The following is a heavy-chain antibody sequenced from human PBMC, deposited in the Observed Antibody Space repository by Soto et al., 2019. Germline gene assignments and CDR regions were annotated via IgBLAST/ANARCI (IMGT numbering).Heavy chain of an antibody. Sequence: SETLSLPCTVSGGSIRTGDYYWVWIRQTPGRGLEWIGSVYYTGTTYYTPSLQGRVTMSADTSKNTFFLELRSVTAADTAVYFCARGPPIVMGTTIEPRNYYFDYWGQGTLVTVSS. D-gene: IGHD2-21*02. CDR2: VYYTGTT. CDR1: GGSIRTGDYY. J-gene: IGHJ4*02. V-gene: IGHV4-39*02. CDR3: ARGPPIVMGTTIEPRNYYFDY.